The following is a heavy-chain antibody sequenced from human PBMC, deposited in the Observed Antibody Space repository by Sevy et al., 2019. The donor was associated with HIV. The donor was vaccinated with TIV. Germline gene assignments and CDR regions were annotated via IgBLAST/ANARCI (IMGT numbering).Heavy chain of an antibody. D-gene: IGHD2-15*01. CDR1: GLTLSSYA. J-gene: IGHJ4*01. Sequence: GGSLRLSCADSGLTLSSYAMNWVRQAPGKGLEWVSAISGRGGSTYYADSVEGRFTISRDNSKNSLYLQMNSVRAEDTAVYYCARDLFSGGNAVYGYWGQEPWSPSPQ. CDR3: ARDLFSGGNAVYGY. CDR2: ISGRGGST. V-gene: IGHV3-23*01.